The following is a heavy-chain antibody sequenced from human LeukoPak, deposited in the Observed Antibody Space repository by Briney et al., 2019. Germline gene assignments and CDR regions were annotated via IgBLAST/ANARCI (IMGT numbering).Heavy chain of an antibody. J-gene: IGHJ6*03. Sequence: SETLSLTCTVSGYSISSGYYWGWIRQPPGKGLEWIGSTYHSGSTYYNPSLKSRVTISVDTSKNQFSLRLSSVTAADTSVYYCARDQPYTDVWGKGTTVTVSS. CDR2: TYHSGST. CDR1: GYSISSGYY. V-gene: IGHV4-38-2*02. CDR3: ARDQPYTDV.